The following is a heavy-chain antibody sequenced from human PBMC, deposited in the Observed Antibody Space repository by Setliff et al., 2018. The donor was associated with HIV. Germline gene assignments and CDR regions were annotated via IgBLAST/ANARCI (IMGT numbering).Heavy chain of an antibody. D-gene: IGHD2-15*01. CDR1: GDSISTGRYY. V-gene: IGHV4-39*01. CDR2: VFYSGGS. Sequence: SETLSLTCTVSGDSISTGRYYWGWIRQPPGKGLEWIGSVFYSGGSHYTPSLKSRVTISVDTSKNQFFLKLSSVNAADTAVYYCARHCSGGTCYGPDAENFLHWGQGTLVTVSS. CDR3: ARHCSGGTCYGPDAENFLH. J-gene: IGHJ1*01.